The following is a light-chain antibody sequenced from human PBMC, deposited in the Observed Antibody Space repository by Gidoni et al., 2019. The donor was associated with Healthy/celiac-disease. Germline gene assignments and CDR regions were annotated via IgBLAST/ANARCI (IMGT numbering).Light chain of an antibody. CDR3: QQSYSTPPT. CDR1: KSISSY. CDR2: AAS. V-gene: IGKV1-39*01. J-gene: IGKJ5*01. Sequence: DIQMTKSPSSLSASVGDRVPITCRASKSISSYLNWYQQKPGKAPKLLIYAASSLQSVVPSRFGGSGCVTDFSLTISSLQPEDFAAYYCQQSYSTPPTFGQGTRLEIK.